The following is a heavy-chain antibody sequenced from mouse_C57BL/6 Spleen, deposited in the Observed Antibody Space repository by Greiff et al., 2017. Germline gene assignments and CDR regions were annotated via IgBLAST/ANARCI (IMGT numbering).Heavy chain of an antibody. CDR3: ARRYYGSSYAYFDY. D-gene: IGHD1-1*01. CDR2: IYPSDSET. Sequence: QVQLQQSGAELVRPGSSVKLSCKASGYTFTSYWMDWVKQRPGQGLEWIGNIYPSDSETHYNQKFKDKATLTVDKSSSTAYMQLSSLTSEDSAVYYCARRYYGSSYAYFDYWGQGTTLTVSS. V-gene: IGHV1-61*01. CDR1: GYTFTSYW. J-gene: IGHJ2*01.